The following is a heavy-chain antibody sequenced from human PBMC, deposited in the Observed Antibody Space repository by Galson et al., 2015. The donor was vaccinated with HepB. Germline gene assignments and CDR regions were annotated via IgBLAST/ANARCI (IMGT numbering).Heavy chain of an antibody. D-gene: IGHD5/OR15-5a*01. J-gene: IGHJ4*02. CDR3: ARGPGLEFDY. CDR2: ISSNSTYI. V-gene: IGHV3-21*01. CDR1: GFTFSSYS. Sequence: LRLSCAASGFTFSSYSMNWVRQAPGKGLEWVSSISSNSTYIYYADSVKGRFTISRDNAKNSLYLQLNSLRAEDTAMYYCARGPGLEFDYWGQGTLVTVSS.